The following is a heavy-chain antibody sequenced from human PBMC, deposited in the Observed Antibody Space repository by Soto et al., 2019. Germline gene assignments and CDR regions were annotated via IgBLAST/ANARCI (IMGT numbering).Heavy chain of an antibody. CDR3: ARDHRSSLGTLTLHY. V-gene: IGHV1-69*13. CDR2: IIPIFGTA. CDR1: GGTFSSYA. D-gene: IGHD1-1*01. J-gene: IGHJ4*02. Sequence: GASVKVSCKASGGTFSSYAISWVRQAPGQGLEWMGGIIPIFGTANYAQKFQGRVTITADESTSTAYMELSSLRSEDTAVYYCARDHRSSLGTLTLHYWGQGTLVTVSS.